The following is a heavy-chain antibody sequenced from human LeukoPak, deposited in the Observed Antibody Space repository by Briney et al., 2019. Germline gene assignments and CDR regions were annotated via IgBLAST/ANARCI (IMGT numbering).Heavy chain of an antibody. V-gene: IGHV4-39*01. CDR2: IYYSGST. J-gene: IGHJ3*02. D-gene: IGHD2-8*01. Sequence: SETLSLTCTVSGGSISSYYWGWIRQPPGKGLEWIGSIYYSGSTYYNPSLKSRVTISVDTSKNQFSLKLSSVTAADTAVYYCASQFLGYCTNGVCYTPWAFDIWGQGTMVTVSS. CDR1: GGSISSYY. CDR3: ASQFLGYCTNGVCYTPWAFDI.